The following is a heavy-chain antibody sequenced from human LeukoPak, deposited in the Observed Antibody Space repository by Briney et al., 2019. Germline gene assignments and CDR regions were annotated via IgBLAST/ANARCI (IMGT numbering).Heavy chain of an antibody. V-gene: IGHV3-33*01. CDR1: GFTFSSYG. CDR2: IWYDGSNK. J-gene: IGHJ4*02. Sequence: GRSLRLSCAASGFTFSSYGMHWVRQAPSKGLEWVAVIWYDGSNKYYADSVKGRFTISRDKSKNTLYLQMNSLRAEDTAVYYCARDQEGIAVAPDYWGQGTLVTVSS. D-gene: IGHD6-19*01. CDR3: ARDQEGIAVAPDY.